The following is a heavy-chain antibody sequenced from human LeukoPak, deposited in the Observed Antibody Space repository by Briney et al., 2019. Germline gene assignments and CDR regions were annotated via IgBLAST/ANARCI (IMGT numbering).Heavy chain of an antibody. CDR2: IRYSGNT. CDR1: GGSTSSSDYY. CDR3: ATSRAYDYHFDY. J-gene: IGHJ4*02. Sequence: SETLSLTCTVSGGSTSSSDYYWDWIRQPPDEGLEWIASIRYSGNTYHNPSLKSRVTISVDTSKNQFSLKVNSVTAADTAVYYCATSRAYDYHFDYWGQGTLVTVSS. D-gene: IGHD5-12*01. V-gene: IGHV4-39*07.